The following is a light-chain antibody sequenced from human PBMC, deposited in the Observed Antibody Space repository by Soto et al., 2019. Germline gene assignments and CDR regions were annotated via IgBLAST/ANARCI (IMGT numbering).Light chain of an antibody. CDR1: SSDVGGYNY. V-gene: IGLV2-8*01. Sequence: SALTQPPSASGSPGQSVTISCTGTSSDVGGYNYVSWYQQHPGKAPKLMIYEVSKRPSGVPDRFSGSKSGNTASLTVSGLQAEDEADYYCSSYAGSNTPCVFGTGTKVTVL. CDR2: EVS. J-gene: IGLJ1*01. CDR3: SSYAGSNTPCV.